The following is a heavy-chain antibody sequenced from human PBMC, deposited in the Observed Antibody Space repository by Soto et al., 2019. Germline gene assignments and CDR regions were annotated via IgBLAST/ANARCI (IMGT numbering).Heavy chain of an antibody. CDR1: GYTFTSYG. CDR2: ISAYNGNT. D-gene: IGHD3-3*01. Sequence: GASVKVSCKASGYTFTSYGISWVRQAPGQGLEWMGWISAYNGNTNYAQKLQGRVTMTTDTSTSTAYMELRSLRSDDTAVYYCARVGVTMAARDYYYMDVWGKGTTVTVSS. J-gene: IGHJ6*03. CDR3: ARVGVTMAARDYYYMDV. V-gene: IGHV1-18*01.